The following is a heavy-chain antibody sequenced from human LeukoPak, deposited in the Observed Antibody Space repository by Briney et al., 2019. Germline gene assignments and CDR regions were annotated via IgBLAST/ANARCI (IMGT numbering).Heavy chain of an antibody. Sequence: SETLSLTCDVSGASMVGYYWSWIRQSAGGGLEWIGRVHNSGSTNYHPSLRSRVTLSEDVSKSQFYLRLTSVTAADTAVYYCARDGGGNRNFDYWGQGTLVTVSS. CDR2: VHNSGST. CDR3: ARDGGGNRNFDY. V-gene: IGHV4-4*07. CDR1: GASMVGYY. J-gene: IGHJ4*02. D-gene: IGHD4-23*01.